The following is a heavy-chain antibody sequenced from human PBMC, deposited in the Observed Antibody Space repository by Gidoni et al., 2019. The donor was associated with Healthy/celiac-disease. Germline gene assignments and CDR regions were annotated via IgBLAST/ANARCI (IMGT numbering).Heavy chain of an antibody. J-gene: IGHJ4*02. Sequence: EVQLVESGGGLVQPGGSLRLSCAASGFPFCSYAMSWVRQAPGKGLEWVSAISGSGGSTYYADSVKGRFTISRDNSKNTLYLQMNSLRAEDTAVYYCAKVPVNDFWSGYYPYYFDYWGQGTLVTVSS. V-gene: IGHV3-23*04. D-gene: IGHD3-3*01. CDR3: AKVPVNDFWSGYYPYYFDY. CDR2: ISGSGGST. CDR1: GFPFCSYA.